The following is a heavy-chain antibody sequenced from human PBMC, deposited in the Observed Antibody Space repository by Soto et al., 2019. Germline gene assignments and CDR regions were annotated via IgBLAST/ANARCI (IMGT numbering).Heavy chain of an antibody. CDR2: IVVGSGNT. V-gene: IGHV1-58*02. CDR3: AAILPNLRYFDWFALDVFDF. Sequence: GASVKVSCKASGFTFTSSAMQWVRQARGQRLEWIGWIVVGSGNTNYAQKLQERVTITRDMSTSTAYMELSSLRSEATAEDYCAAILPNLRYFDWFALDVFDFGGKGTMVPV. J-gene: IGHJ3*01. D-gene: IGHD3-9*01. CDR1: GFTFTSSA.